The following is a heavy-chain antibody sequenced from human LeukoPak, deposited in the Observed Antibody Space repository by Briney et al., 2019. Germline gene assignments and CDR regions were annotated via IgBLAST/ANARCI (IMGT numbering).Heavy chain of an antibody. CDR3: ARGSPYYFDY. CDR2: ISSSSYI. CDR1: GFTFSSYT. Sequence: WGSPRLSSAVSGFTFSSYTINWVRQAPGKGLEWVSSISSSSYIYYADSVKGRFTISRDNSKNTLYLQMNSLRAEDTGVYYCARGSPYYFDYWGQGTLVTVSS. J-gene: IGHJ4*02. V-gene: IGHV3-21*01.